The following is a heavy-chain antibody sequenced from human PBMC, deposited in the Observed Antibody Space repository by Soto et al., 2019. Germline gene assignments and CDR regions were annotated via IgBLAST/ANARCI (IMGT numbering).Heavy chain of an antibody. CDR3: ARGRVSSGWYRDY. J-gene: IGHJ4*02. D-gene: IGHD6-19*01. V-gene: IGHV4-34*01. Sequence: KPSETLSLTCGVYGGSFSGYYWSWIRQPPGKGLEWIGEINHSGSTNYNPSLKSRVTISVDTSKNQFSLKLSSVTAADTAAYYCARGRVSSGWYRDYWGQGTLVTVSS. CDR1: GGSFSGYY. CDR2: INHSGST.